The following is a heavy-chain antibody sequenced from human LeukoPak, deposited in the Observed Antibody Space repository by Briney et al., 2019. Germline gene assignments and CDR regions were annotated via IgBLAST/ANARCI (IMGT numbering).Heavy chain of an antibody. CDR2: ISHSGNT. J-gene: IGHJ4*02. CDR1: GGSISSSNW. V-gene: IGHV4-4*02. Sequence: SGTLSLTCAVSGGSISSSNWWSWVRQPPGKGLEWIGEISHSGNTNYNPSLKSRVTISVDMSKDHFSLKMTSVTAADTAVYYCARNGYSSYDIDYWGQGTLVTVSS. D-gene: IGHD5-12*01. CDR3: ARNGYSSYDIDY.